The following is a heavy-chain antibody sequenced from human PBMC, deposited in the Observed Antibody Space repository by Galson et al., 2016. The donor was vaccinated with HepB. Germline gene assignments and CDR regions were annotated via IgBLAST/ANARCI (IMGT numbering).Heavy chain of an antibody. CDR3: ARSGVGLRPGWQFDP. CDR1: GDSISTSYW. V-gene: IGHV4-4*02. Sequence: SETLSLTCAVSGDSISTSYWWTWVRQPPRKGLEWIGEVHHSGSSHYNPSLKSRVTISVDKSKNQFSLMLTSVTDADTAVYSCARSGVGLRPGWQFDPWGQGTLVTVSS. D-gene: IGHD5-12*01. CDR2: VHHSGSS. J-gene: IGHJ5*02.